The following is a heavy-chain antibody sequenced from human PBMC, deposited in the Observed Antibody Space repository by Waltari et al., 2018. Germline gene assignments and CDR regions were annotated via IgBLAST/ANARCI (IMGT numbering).Heavy chain of an antibody. D-gene: IGHD3-10*01. CDR2: ISWDGGNT. V-gene: IGHV3-43*01. CDR1: GFTFDDYT. J-gene: IGHJ3*02. Sequence: EVQLVESGGVVVQPGGSLRLSCAASGFTFDDYTMPWVRQAPGKGLEWVSLISWDGGNTYYADSVKGRFTISRDNSKNSLYLQMNSLRTEDTALYYCAKDIGGLAMVRGLGAFDIWGQGTMVTVSS. CDR3: AKDIGGLAMVRGLGAFDI.